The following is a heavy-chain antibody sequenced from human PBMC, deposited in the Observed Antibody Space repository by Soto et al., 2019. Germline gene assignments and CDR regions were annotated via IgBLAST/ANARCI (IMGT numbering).Heavy chain of an antibody. CDR1: GCSISSYH. V-gene: IGHV4-59*08. CDR3: ARHYAVVLYHFDY. D-gene: IGHD2-15*01. J-gene: IGHJ4*02. Sequence: SETLSLTFSVAGCSISSYHWSWIRLPPGKGLESIGNIYNSGSTYYNPSLKSRVTTSVDTSKNQFSLKLSSVTAADTAVYYCARHYAVVLYHFDYWGLGTLVTVSS. CDR2: IYNSGST.